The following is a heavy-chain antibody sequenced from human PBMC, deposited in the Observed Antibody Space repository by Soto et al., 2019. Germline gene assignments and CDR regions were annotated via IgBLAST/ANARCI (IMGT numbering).Heavy chain of an antibody. J-gene: IGHJ6*02. CDR1: GYTFTSYA. Sequence: ASVKVSCKASGYTFTSYAMHWVRQAPGQRLEWMGWINAGNGNTKYSQKFQGRVTITRDTSASTAYMELSSLRSEDTAVYYCAGQGTMVRGEDMGVWGQGTTVTVSS. V-gene: IGHV1-3*01. D-gene: IGHD3-10*01. CDR3: AGQGTMVRGEDMGV. CDR2: INAGNGNT.